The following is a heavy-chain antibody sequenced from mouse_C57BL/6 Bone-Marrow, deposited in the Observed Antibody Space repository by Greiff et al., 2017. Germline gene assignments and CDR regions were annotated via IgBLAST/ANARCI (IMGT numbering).Heavy chain of an antibody. Sequence: QVQLQQSGAELMKPGASVKLSCKATGYTFTGYWIEWVKQRPGHGLEWIGEILPGSGSTNYNEKFKGKATFTAATSSNTAYMQLGSLTTGDSAIYYCAIPQLTETSSDWYFDVWGTGTTVTVSS. CDR3: AIPQLTETSSDWYFDV. V-gene: IGHV1-9*01. CDR1: GYTFTGYW. D-gene: IGHD4-1*01. J-gene: IGHJ1*03. CDR2: ILPGSGST.